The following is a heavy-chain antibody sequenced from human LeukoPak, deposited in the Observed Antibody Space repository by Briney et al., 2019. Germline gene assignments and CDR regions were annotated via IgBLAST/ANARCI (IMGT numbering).Heavy chain of an antibody. Sequence: SSETLSLTCTVSGGSIRIYFWSWIRQPPGKGLEWIGYMFDSESTNHNPSLKSRVTISVDASKNQFSLKLSSVTAADTAVYYCARYPSNHYESSGPPYWGQGTLVTVSS. J-gene: IGHJ4*02. CDR3: ARYPSNHYESSGPPY. D-gene: IGHD3-22*01. CDR2: MFDSEST. CDR1: GGSIRIYF. V-gene: IGHV4-59*08.